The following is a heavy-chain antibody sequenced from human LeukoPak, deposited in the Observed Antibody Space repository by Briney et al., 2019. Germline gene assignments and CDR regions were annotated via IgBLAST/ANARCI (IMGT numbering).Heavy chain of an antibody. CDR3: ARGYYDSSGYSWRDAFDI. J-gene: IGHJ3*02. V-gene: IGHV4-4*08. Sequence: SETLSLTCTVSGGSISSYSWSWIRQPPGKGLEWIGCRYVGGRDLYNPSLRGRVTISVDASEKQISLSLRSVTAADTAVYYCARGYYDSSGYSWRDAFDIWGQGTMVTVS. CDR2: RYVGGRD. CDR1: GGSISSYS. D-gene: IGHD3-22*01.